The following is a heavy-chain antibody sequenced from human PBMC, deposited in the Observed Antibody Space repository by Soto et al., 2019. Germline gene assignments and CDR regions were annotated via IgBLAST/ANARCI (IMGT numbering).Heavy chain of an antibody. CDR1: GFSFTSYA. Sequence: PGGSLRLSCAASGFSFTSYAMSWVRQAPGKGLEWVSAISVSGGSTYFADSVKGRFTISRYHSKNTLYLQMNSLRAEDTALYYCAKGFRAPEGLDYPGQGPLVTVFS. CDR2: ISVSGGST. V-gene: IGHV3-23*01. CDR3: AKGFRAPEGLDY. J-gene: IGHJ4*02.